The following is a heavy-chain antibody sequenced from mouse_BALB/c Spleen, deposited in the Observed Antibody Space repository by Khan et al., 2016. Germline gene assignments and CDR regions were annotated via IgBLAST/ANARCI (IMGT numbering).Heavy chain of an antibody. Sequence: EVQLQESGPSLVKPSQTLSLTCSVTGDSIPNNYWNWIRKFPGNKLEYMGYISYSGVTYYTPSLKSRISITRDTSKNQYNLQLHSVTTEDTATVDCARSNRNDSWFAYWCQGTQVTVAA. CDR2: ISYSGVT. J-gene: IGHJ3*01. D-gene: IGHD2-14*01. CDR3: ARSNRNDSWFAY. V-gene: IGHV3-8*02. CDR1: GDSIPNNY.